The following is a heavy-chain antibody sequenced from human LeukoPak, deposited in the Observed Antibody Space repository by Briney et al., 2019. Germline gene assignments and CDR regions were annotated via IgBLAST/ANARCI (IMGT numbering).Heavy chain of an antibody. CDR1: GGSITIHTYY. D-gene: IGHD3-9*01. CDR2: IYTSGST. J-gene: IGHJ3*02. Sequence: SETLSLTCTVSGGSITIHTYYWSWIRQPAGKGLEWIGRIYTSGSTNYNPSLKSRVTMSVNTSKNQFSLKLSSVTAADTAVYYCAREGLFYDILTAYHDAFDIWGQGTMVTVSS. CDR3: AREGLFYDILTAYHDAFDI. V-gene: IGHV4-61*02.